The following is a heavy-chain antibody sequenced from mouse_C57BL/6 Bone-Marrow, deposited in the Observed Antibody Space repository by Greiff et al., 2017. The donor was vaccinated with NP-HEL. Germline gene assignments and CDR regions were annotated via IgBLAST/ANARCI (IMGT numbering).Heavy chain of an antibody. D-gene: IGHD1-1*01. J-gene: IGHJ2*01. CDR1: GYAFSSSW. V-gene: IGHV1-82*01. CDR2: IYPGDGDT. CDR3: ARRDYYGSSYDY. Sequence: QVQLKESGPELVKPGASVKISCKASGYAFSSSWMNWVKQRPGKGLEWIGRIYPGDGDTNYNGKFKGKATLTADKSSSTAYMQLSSLTSEDSAVYFCARRDYYGSSYDYWGQGTTLTVPS.